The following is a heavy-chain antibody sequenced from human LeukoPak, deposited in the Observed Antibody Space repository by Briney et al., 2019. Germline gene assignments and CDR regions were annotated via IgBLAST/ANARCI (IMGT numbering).Heavy chain of an antibody. CDR1: GYTFTSYG. D-gene: IGHD4-11*01. CDR3: ARATPRHYSGPMGGNWFDP. CDR2: ISAYNGNT. Sequence: ASVKVSCKASGYTFTSYGISWVRQAPGQGLEWMGWISAYNGNTNYAQKLQGRVTMTTDTSTSTAYMELRSLRSDDTAVYYCARATPRHYSGPMGGNWFDPWGQGTLVTVSS. V-gene: IGHV1-18*01. J-gene: IGHJ5*02.